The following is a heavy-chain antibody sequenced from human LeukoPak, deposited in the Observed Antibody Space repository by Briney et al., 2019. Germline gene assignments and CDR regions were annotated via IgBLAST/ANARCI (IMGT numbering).Heavy chain of an antibody. CDR1: GFTFSSYA. Sequence: TGGSLRLSCAASGFTFSSYAMSWVRQAPGKGLEWVSAISGSGGSTYYADSVKGRFTISRDNSKNTLYLQMNGLRAEDTAVYYCAKDEFRLPTYNWFDPWGQGTLVTVSS. D-gene: IGHD5-18*01. V-gene: IGHV3-23*01. J-gene: IGHJ5*02. CDR3: AKDEFRLPTYNWFDP. CDR2: ISGSGGST.